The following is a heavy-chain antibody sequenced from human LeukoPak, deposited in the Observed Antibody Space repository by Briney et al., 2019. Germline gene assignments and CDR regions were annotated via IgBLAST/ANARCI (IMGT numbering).Heavy chain of an antibody. CDR3: ADYYYDSSGYHHDAFDI. D-gene: IGHD3-22*01. CDR1: GGSISSSSYY. CDR2: IYYSGST. J-gene: IGHJ3*02. V-gene: IGHV4-39*01. Sequence: YPSETLSLTCTVSGGSISSSSYYWGWIRQPPGKGLEWIGSIYYSGSTYYNPSLKSRVTISVDTSKNQFSLKLSSVTAADTAVYYCADYYYDSSGYHHDAFDIWGQGTMVTVSS.